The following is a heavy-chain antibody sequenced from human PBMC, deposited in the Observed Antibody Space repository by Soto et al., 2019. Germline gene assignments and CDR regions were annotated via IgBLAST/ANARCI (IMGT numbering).Heavy chain of an antibody. V-gene: IGHV1-2*02. D-gene: IGHD6-13*01. CDR2: INPNSGGT. CDR3: ARGDSSSWYDVDLTFDS. J-gene: IGHJ4*02. CDR1: GYTFTGYY. Sequence: ASVKVSCKASGYTFTGYYMHWVRQAPGQGLEWMGWINPNSGGTNYAQKLQGRVTMTTDTSTSTAYMELRSLRSEDTAVYYCARGDSSSWYDVDLTFDSWGQGTLVTVSS.